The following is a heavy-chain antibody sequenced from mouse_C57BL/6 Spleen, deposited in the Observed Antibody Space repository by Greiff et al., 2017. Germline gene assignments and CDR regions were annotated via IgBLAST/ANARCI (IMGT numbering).Heavy chain of an antibody. CDR2: IHPNSGST. J-gene: IGHJ4*01. CDR1: GYTFTSYW. Sequence: QVQLQQPGAELVKPGASVKLSCKASGYTFTSYWMHWVKQRPGQGLEWIGMIHPNSGSTNYNEKFKSKATLTVDKSSSTAYMQLSSLTSEDSAVYYCARSSIYYDYEDYYAMDYWDQGTSVTVSS. D-gene: IGHD2-4*01. CDR3: ARSSIYYDYEDYYAMDY. V-gene: IGHV1-64*01.